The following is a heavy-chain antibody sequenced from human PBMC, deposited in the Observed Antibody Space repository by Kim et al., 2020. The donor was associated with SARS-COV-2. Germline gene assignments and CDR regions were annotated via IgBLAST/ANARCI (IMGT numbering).Heavy chain of an antibody. CDR1: GGTFSSYA. CDR2: IIPIFGTA. Sequence: SVKVSCKASGGTFSSYAISWVRQAPGQGLEWMGGIIPIFGTANYAQKFQGRVTITADESTSTAYMELSSLRSEDTAVYYCARVFHYCSGGSCYSGAFDIWGQGTMVTVSS. CDR3: ARVFHYCSGGSCYSGAFDI. J-gene: IGHJ3*02. D-gene: IGHD2-15*01. V-gene: IGHV1-69*13.